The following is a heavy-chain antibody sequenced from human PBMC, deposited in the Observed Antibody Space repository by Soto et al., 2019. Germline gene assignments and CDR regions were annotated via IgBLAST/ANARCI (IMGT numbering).Heavy chain of an antibody. CDR1: GGSISSGGYY. Sequence: QVQLQESGPGLVKPSQTLSLICTVSGGSISSGGYYWSWIRQRPGEGLEWIGYIYNSGSTYYSSSLKSRLNISGDTSKNQFSLKLSSVTAADSAVYYCARAKGRSFFDYWGQGTLVTVSS. V-gene: IGHV4-31*03. CDR3: ARAKGRSFFDY. J-gene: IGHJ4*02. D-gene: IGHD3-10*01. CDR2: IYNSGST.